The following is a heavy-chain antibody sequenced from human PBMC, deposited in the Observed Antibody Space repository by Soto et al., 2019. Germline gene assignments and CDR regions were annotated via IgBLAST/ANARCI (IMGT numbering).Heavy chain of an antibody. V-gene: IGHV3-33*01. D-gene: IGHD3-3*01. CDR1: GFTFSSYG. Sequence: GGSLRLSCAASGFTFSSYGMHWVRQAPGKGLEWVAVIWYDGSNKYYADSVKGRFTISRDNSKNTLYLQMNSLRAEDTAVYYCARDPPSTEYYDFWSGYYRDYYYYGMDVWGQGTTVTVSS. J-gene: IGHJ6*02. CDR2: IWYDGSNK. CDR3: ARDPPSTEYYDFWSGYYRDYYYYGMDV.